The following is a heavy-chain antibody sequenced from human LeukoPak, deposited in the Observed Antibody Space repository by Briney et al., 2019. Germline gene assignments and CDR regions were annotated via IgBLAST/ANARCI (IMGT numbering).Heavy chain of an antibody. CDR2: IYYSGST. J-gene: IGHJ4*02. V-gene: IGHV4-39*07. CDR3: ARDATIAVAGLDDY. Sequence: SETLSLTCTVSGGSISSSSYYWGWIRQPPGKGLEWIGSIYYSGSTYYNPSLKSRITISVDTSKNQFSLNLYSVTAADTAVYYCARDATIAVAGLDDYWGQGTLVTVSS. CDR1: GGSISSSSYY. D-gene: IGHD6-19*01.